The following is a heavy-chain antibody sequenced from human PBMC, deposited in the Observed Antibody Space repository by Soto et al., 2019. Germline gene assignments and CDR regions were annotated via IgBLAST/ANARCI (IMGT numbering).Heavy chain of an antibody. CDR3: AIDQRGGDYGPYYYNGMDV. D-gene: IGHD4-17*01. V-gene: IGHV3-30*03. J-gene: IGHJ6*02. CDR2: ISHDGSNK. CDR1: GFTFSSYG. Sequence: QVQLVESGGGVVQPGRSLRLSCAASGFTFSSYGMHWVRQAPGKGLEWVAVISHDGSNKYYADSVKGRFTISRDNSKNTLYLQMNSLRVEDTAVYYCAIDQRGGDYGPYYYNGMDVWGQGTTVTVSS.